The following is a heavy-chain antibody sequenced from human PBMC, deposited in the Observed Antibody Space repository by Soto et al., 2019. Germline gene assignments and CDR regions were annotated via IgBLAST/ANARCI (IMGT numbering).Heavy chain of an antibody. J-gene: IGHJ4*02. V-gene: IGHV4-30-4*01. CDR1: GGSISSGDYY. D-gene: IGHD3-22*01. Sequence: QVQLQESGPGLVKPSQTLSLTCTVSGGSISSGDYYWSWIRQPPGKGLEWIGYIYYSGSTYYNPSITSRVTISVDTSKNQFSLKLSSVTAADTAVYYCARVDSSGYQPFDYWGQGTLVTVSS. CDR3: ARVDSSGYQPFDY. CDR2: IYYSGST.